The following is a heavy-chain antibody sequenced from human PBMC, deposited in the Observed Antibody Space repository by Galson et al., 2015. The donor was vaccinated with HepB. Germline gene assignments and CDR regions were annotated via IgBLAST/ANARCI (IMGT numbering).Heavy chain of an antibody. CDR3: ARLFFYDSSPWRGGYFDY. CDR1: GYSFTSYW. CDR2: IYPGDSDT. J-gene: IGHJ4*02. Sequence: QSGAEVKKPGESLKISCKGSGYSFTSYWIGWVRQMPGKGLEWMGIIYPGDSDTRYSPSFQGQVTISADKSISTAYLQWSSLKASDTAMYYCARLFFYDSSPWRGGYFDYWGQGTLVTVSS. V-gene: IGHV5-51*03. D-gene: IGHD3-22*01.